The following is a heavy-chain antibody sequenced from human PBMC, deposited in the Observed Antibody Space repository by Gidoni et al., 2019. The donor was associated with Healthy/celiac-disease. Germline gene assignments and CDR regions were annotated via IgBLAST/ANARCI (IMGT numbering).Heavy chain of an antibody. CDR1: GFRFSSNA. Sequence: EVQLLESGGGLVQPGGSLRLSCAASGFRFSSNAMSWVRQAPGKGLEWVSASRGSGGSTYDADSGKVRFTISRDNAKNTLYRQMNSLIAEDTAVYYWAKDPANDYGDESGYFDYWGQGTLVTVSS. V-gene: IGHV3-23*01. D-gene: IGHD4-17*01. J-gene: IGHJ4*02. CDR3: AKDPANDYGDESGYFDY. CDR2: SRGSGGST.